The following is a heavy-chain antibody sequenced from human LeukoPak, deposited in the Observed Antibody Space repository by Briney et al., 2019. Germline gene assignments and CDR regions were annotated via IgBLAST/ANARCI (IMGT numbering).Heavy chain of an antibody. V-gene: IGHV1-69*05. CDR1: GGTFSSYA. CDR3: ATLRGATGTTG. CDR2: IIPIFGTA. D-gene: IGHD1-1*01. J-gene: IGHJ4*02. Sequence: SVKVSCKATGGTFSSYAISWVRQAPGQGLEWMGGIIPIFGTANYAQKFQGRVTITTDESTSTAYMELSSLRSEDTAVYYCATLRGATGTTGWGQGTLVTVSS.